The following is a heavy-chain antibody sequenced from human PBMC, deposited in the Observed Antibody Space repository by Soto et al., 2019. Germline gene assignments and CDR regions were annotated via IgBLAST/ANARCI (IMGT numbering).Heavy chain of an antibody. V-gene: IGHV4-34*01. CDR1: GGSFSGYY. D-gene: IGHD2-2*01. Sequence: SETLSLTCAVYGGSFSGYYWSWIRQPPGKGLEWIGEINHSGSTNYNPSLKSRVTISVDTSKNQFSLKLSSVTAADTAVYYCARVVVVVPAASRYIDYWGQGTLVTVSS. J-gene: IGHJ4*02. CDR2: INHSGST. CDR3: ARVVVVVPAASRYIDY.